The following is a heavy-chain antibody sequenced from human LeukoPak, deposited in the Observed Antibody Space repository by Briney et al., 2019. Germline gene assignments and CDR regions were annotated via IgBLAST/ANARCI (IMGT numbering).Heavy chain of an antibody. CDR2: INPSGGST. CDR1: GYTFTRYY. Sequence: ASVKVSCKASGYTFTRYYMHWVRQAPGQGLEWMAIINPSGGSTSYAQKFQGRVTMTRDMSTSTVYMELSSLRSEDTAVYYCARGTDIAEARVTYYFDYWGQGTLVTVSS. J-gene: IGHJ4*02. D-gene: IGHD6-19*01. CDR3: ARGTDIAEARVTYYFDY. V-gene: IGHV1-46*01.